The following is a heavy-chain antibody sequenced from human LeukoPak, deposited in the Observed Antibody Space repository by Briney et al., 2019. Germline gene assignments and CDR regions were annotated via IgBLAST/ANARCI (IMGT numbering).Heavy chain of an antibody. CDR3: ARDGYQKNSTALEDAFDI. CDR1: GYTFTSYY. Sequence: ASVKVSCKASGYTFTSYYMHWVRQAPGQGLEWMGIINPSGGSTSYAQKYQGRVTMTRDTSTSTVYMELSSLRSEDTAVYYCARDGYQKNSTALEDAFDIWGQGTMVTVSS. D-gene: IGHD2/OR15-2a*01. J-gene: IGHJ3*02. V-gene: IGHV1-46*01. CDR2: INPSGGST.